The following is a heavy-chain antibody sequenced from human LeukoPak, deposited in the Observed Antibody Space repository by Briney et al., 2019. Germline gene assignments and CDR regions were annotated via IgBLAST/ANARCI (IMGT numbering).Heavy chain of an antibody. CDR2: INHSGST. J-gene: IGHJ5*02. V-gene: IGHV4-34*01. Sequence: SETLSLTCAVYGGSFSGYYWSWIRQPPGKGLEWIGEINHSGSTNYNPSLKSRVTISVDTSKNQFSLKLSSVTAADTAVYYCARYIVGASPSWFDPWGQGTLGTVSS. CDR3: ARYIVGASPSWFDP. D-gene: IGHD1-26*01. CDR1: GGSFSGYY.